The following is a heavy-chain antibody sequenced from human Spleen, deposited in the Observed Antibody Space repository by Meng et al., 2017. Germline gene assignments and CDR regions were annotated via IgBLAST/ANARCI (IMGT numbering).Heavy chain of an antibody. CDR1: GVSFSDSD. D-gene: IGHD6-19*01. V-gene: IGHV3-73*01. CDR3: TIYIRGHI. J-gene: IGHJ3*02. CDR2: IGTKPKSYAA. Sequence: GGSLRLSCAVSGVSFSDSDIHWVRQASGKGLEWVGRIGTKPKSYAAAYAASVRGRFTISRDDSKNTAHLQMNSLNTEDTALYFCTIYIRGHIWGQGTMVTVSS.